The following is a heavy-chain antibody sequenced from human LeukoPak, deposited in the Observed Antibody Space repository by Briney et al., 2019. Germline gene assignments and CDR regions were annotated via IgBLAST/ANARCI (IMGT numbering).Heavy chain of an antibody. CDR2: IYYSGST. V-gene: IGHV4-59*12. J-gene: IGHJ4*02. CDR1: GGSISSYY. D-gene: IGHD2-2*02. Sequence: SETLSLTCTVSGGSISSYYWSWIRQPPGKGLEWIGYIYYSGSTNYNPSLKSRVTISVDTSKNQFSLKLSSVPAADTAVYYCARGTMDIVVVPAAIRPLYYFDYWGQGTLVTVSS. CDR3: ARGTMDIVVVPAAIRPLYYFDY.